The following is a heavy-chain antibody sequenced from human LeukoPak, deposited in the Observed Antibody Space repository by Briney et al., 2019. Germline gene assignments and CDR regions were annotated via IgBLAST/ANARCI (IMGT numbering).Heavy chain of an antibody. CDR3: ARSGQWLHPANPDY. Sequence: SETLSLTCTVSGGSISSSSYYWGWIRQPPGKGLEWIGSIYYSGSTYYNPSLKSRVTISVDTSKNQFSLKLSSVTAADTAVYYCARSGQWLHPANPDYWGRGTLVTVSS. CDR1: GGSISSSSYY. V-gene: IGHV4-39*01. D-gene: IGHD6-19*01. J-gene: IGHJ4*02. CDR2: IYYSGST.